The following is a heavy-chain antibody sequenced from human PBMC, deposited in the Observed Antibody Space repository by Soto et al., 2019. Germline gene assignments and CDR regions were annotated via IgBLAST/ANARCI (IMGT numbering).Heavy chain of an antibody. CDR1: RFTFSSYA. J-gene: IGHJ4*02. CDR3: ARVERVKSKRYSSSWYNPGDY. CDR2: ISYDGSNK. D-gene: IGHD6-13*01. Sequence: QVQLVESGGGVVQPGRSLRLSCAASRFTFSSYAMHWVRQAPGKGLEWVAVISYDGSNKYYADSVKGRFTISRDNSKNTLYLQMNSLRAEDTAVYYCARVERVKSKRYSSSWYNPGDYWGQGTLVTVSS. V-gene: IGHV3-30-3*01.